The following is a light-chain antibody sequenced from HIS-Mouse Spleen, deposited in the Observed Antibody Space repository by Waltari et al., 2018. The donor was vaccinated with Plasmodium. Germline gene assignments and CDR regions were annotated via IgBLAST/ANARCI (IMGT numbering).Light chain of an antibody. CDR2: KAS. CDR1: QSISSW. V-gene: IGKV1-5*03. J-gene: IGKJ1*01. CDR3: HQYNSYSST. Sequence: DIQMTQSPSTLSASVGDRVTITCRASQSISSWLAWYQQKPGKAPKLLIYKASSLEIGVPSRFSGSGSGTEFTLTISSLQPDDFAAYYCHQYNSYSSTSGQGAKVEI.